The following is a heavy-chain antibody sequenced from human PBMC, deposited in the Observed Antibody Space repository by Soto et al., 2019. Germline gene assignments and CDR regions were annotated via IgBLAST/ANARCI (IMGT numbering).Heavy chain of an antibody. CDR2: INPDNGNT. V-gene: IGHV1-3*01. Sequence: QVQLVQSGAEVKKPGASLTTSCKASGYTCPRYTMNWVCQAPGQRLEGMGWINPDNGNTNSSQTFQDRVIITRDTSASTAYMDLSSLRYEDTAVYYCARGIATGQLDPWGQGTLVTVSS. CDR1: GYTCPRYT. J-gene: IGHJ5*02. D-gene: IGHD2-15*01. CDR3: ARGIATGQLDP.